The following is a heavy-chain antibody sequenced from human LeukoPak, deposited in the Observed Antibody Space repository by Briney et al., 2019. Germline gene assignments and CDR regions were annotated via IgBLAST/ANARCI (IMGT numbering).Heavy chain of an antibody. D-gene: IGHD1-26*01. V-gene: IGHV1-69-2*01. CDR3: ATAETPSGSYGY. J-gene: IGHJ4*02. CDR2: VDPEDGET. CDR1: GYTFTDYY. Sequence: ASVKVSCKVSGYTFTDYYMHWVQQAPGKGLEWMGLVDPEDGETIYAEKFQGRVTITADTSTDTAYMELSSLRSEDTAVYYCATAETPSGSYGYWGQGTLVTASS.